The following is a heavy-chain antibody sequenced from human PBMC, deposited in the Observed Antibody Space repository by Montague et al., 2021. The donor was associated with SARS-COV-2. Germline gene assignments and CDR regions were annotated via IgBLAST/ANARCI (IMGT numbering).Heavy chain of an antibody. Sequence: SETLSLTCTVSGDSFNSPKYYCAWIRQPPGKGLEWIGSSYYSGTTYDXXXPRSQVTMSVDTSKTQFSLKMNSVTAADTAVYYCARGSYGSGSYHTFDIWSQGTVVAVSS. J-gene: IGHJ3*02. CDR2: SYYSGTT. D-gene: IGHD3-10*01. V-gene: IGHV4-39*01. CDR3: ARGSYGSGSYHTFDI. CDR1: GDSFNSPKYY.